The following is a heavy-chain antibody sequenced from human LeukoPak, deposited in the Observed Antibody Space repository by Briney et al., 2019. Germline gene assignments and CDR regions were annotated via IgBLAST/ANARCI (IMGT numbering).Heavy chain of an antibody. J-gene: IGHJ4*02. D-gene: IGHD6-13*01. CDR2: INQDGSET. Sequence: VQPGGSLRLFCAASGFTFRCHWMSWVRQAPGKGLEWVANINQDGSETHYVDSVKGRFTISRDNAWNSLYLQMNSLRAEDTAMYYCARDHVAPGIYFDYWGQGTLVTVSS. CDR3: ARDHVAPGIYFDY. V-gene: IGHV3-7*01. CDR1: GFTFRCHW.